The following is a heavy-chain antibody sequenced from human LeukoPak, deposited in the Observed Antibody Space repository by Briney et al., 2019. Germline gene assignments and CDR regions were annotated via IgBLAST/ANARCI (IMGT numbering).Heavy chain of an antibody. V-gene: IGHV2-5*02. CDR3: ARSLAASDDFDY. D-gene: IGHD6-13*01. CDR2: NSWDDDR. Sequence: ESGPTLSKPTQTLTLTCTFSGFSFSRRGVGVGWNCQPSVKALEWLVINSWDDDRRYSPSLKSRLTITKDTSTNQLVLTMTNIGPVDTATYYCARSLAASDDFDYWGQGTLVTVSS. J-gene: IGHJ4*02. CDR1: GFSFSRRGVG.